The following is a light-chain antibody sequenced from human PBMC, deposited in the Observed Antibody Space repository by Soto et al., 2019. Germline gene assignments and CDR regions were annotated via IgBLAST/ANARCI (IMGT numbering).Light chain of an antibody. CDR3: LQDYNFPLS. J-gene: IGKJ4*01. CDR2: AAS. CDR1: QGIGND. Sequence: AIQITQSPSSLSASVGDRVTITCLASQGIGNDLAWYQQRPGKAPKLLIYAASSLQSGVPSRFSGSGSGTDFTLTISSLQPGDFATYYCLQDYNFPLSFGGWTKVEIK. V-gene: IGKV1-6*01.